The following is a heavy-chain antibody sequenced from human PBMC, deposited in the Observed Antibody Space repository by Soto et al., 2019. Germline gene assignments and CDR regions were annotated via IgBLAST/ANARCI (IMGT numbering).Heavy chain of an antibody. D-gene: IGHD3-3*01. J-gene: IGHJ4*02. CDR3: ATGNVDSMLES. Sequence: SETLSLTCSVSGGSISSRDWWTWVRQAPGKGLEWIGKIYHGGGTNFSPSLRGRVNISIDKSRKFFSLTLNSVTAADTAIYFCATGNVDSMLESWGRGTLVTVS. CDR2: IYHGGGT. CDR1: GGSISSRDW. V-gene: IGHV4-4*02.